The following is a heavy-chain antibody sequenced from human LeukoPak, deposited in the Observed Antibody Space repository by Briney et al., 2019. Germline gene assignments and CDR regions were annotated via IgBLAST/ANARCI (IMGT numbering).Heavy chain of an antibody. V-gene: IGHV1-18*01. CDR1: GYTFTSYG. CDR2: ISAYNGNT. CDR3: ARVEDYYDSSGYSPFDY. J-gene: IGHJ4*02. Sequence: ASVKVSCKASGYTFTSYGISWVRQAPGQGLEWMGWISAYNGNTNYAQKLQGRVTMTTDTSTSTAYMELRSLRSDDTAVYYCARVEDYYDSSGYSPFDYWGQGTLVTVSS. D-gene: IGHD3-22*01.